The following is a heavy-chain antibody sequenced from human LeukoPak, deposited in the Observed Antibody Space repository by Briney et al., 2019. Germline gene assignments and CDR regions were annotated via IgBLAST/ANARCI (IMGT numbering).Heavy chain of an antibody. CDR1: GGTFSSYA. V-gene: IGHV1-69*04. CDR3: AREVGGYFQYNWFDP. CDR2: IIPIFGIA. J-gene: IGHJ5*02. D-gene: IGHD2-21*01. Sequence: SVKVSCKASGGTFSSYAISWVRQAPGQGLEWVGRIIPIFGIANYAQKFQGRVTITADKSTSTAYMELSSLRSEDTAVYYCAREVGGYFQYNWFDPWGQGTLVTVSS.